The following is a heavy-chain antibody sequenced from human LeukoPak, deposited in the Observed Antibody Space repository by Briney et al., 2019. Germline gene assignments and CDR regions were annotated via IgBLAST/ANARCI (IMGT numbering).Heavy chain of an antibody. CDR1: GGSISSGGYY. CDR2: IYYSGST. Sequence: SETLSLTCTVSGGSISSGGYYWSWIRQHPGKGLEWIGYIYYSGSTYYNPSLKSRVTISVDTSKNQFSLKLSSVTAADTAVYYCARGANDILTGYYLFDYWGQGTLVTISS. J-gene: IGHJ4*02. D-gene: IGHD3-9*01. CDR3: ARGANDILTGYYLFDY. V-gene: IGHV4-31*03.